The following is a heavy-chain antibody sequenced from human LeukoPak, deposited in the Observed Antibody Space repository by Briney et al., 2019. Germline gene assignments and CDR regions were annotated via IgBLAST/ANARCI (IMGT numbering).Heavy chain of an antibody. D-gene: IGHD1-26*01. CDR2: IFHSGST. CDR3: ARDSAAVGATAFDY. V-gene: IGHV4-4*02. J-gene: IGHJ4*02. Sequence: SSETLSLTCAVSGASISSGHWWSWVRQPPGKGLEWIGEIFHSGSTNYNPSLKSRVTISVDKSKNQFSLNLNSVTAADTAVYYCARDSAAVGATAFDYWGQGTLVTVSS. CDR1: GASISSGHW.